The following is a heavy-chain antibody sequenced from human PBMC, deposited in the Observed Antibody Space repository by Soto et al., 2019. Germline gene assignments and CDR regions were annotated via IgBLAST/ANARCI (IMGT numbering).Heavy chain of an antibody. V-gene: IGHV4-59*01. CDR1: GGSISSYY. CDR3: ARAGSGSYYYFNGFDA. CDR2: IYYSGST. Sequence: SETLSLTCTFSGGSISSYYWSWIRQPPGKGLEWIGHIYYSGSTNYNPSLKSRVTISIDTSKRQLSLNLRSVTGPDTAVYYCARAGSGSYYYFNGFDAWGQGQVVTVSS. J-gene: IGHJ5*02. D-gene: IGHD1-26*01.